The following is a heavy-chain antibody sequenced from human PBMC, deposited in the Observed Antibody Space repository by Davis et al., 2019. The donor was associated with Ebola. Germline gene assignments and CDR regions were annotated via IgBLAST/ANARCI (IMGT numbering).Heavy chain of an antibody. V-gene: IGHV3-74*01. D-gene: IGHD3-9*01. J-gene: IGHJ4*02. CDR3: RGNHYDIDF. Sequence: GESLKISCAASGFTFSGYWMHWVRQAPGKGLVWVSRINADGSNTDYADSVKGRFTISRDNAKKTLYLQMNSLRLEDTAVYYCRGNHYDIDFWGQGTLVTVSS. CDR2: INADGSNT. CDR1: GFTFSGYW.